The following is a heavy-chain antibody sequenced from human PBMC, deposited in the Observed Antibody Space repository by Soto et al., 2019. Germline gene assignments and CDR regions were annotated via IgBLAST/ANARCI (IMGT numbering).Heavy chain of an antibody. CDR1: GYTFTSYG. V-gene: IGHV1-18*01. D-gene: IGHD1-26*01. CDR3: GIDRRSYALEY. J-gene: IGHJ4*02. CDR2: ISAYDGNT. Sequence: VQLLPSGAEVKKPGSAVKVSCQAAGYTFTSYGISWFRQAPGQGLEWMGWISAYDGNTNYAQQPQGRVTMNPDTATITGYMELKSPRYDDTALYYCGIDRRSYALEYWCQGTPVTVSS.